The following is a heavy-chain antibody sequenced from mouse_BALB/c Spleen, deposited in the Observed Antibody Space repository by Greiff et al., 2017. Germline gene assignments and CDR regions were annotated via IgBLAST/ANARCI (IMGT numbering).Heavy chain of an antibody. D-gene: IGHD4-1*01. CDR1: GFTFSSFG. CDR2: ISSGSSTI. Sequence: EVNVVESGGGLVQPGGSRKLSCAASGFTFSSFGMHWVRQAPEKGLEWVAYISSGSSTIYYADTVKGRFTISRDNPKNTLFLQMTSLRSEDTAMYYCARYTGDYYAMDYWGQGTSVTVSS. CDR3: ARYTGDYYAMDY. V-gene: IGHV5-17*02. J-gene: IGHJ4*01.